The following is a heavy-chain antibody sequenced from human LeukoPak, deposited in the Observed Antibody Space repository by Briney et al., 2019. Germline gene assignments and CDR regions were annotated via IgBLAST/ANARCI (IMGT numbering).Heavy chain of an antibody. CDR1: GFTFSSYA. V-gene: IGHV3-23*01. J-gene: IGHJ4*02. CDR3: AKRPSDYGDYVSYFDY. CDR2: INESGGST. Sequence: PGGSLRLSCAASGFTFSSYAMTWVRQAPGKGLEWISGINESGGSTYYADSVKGRFTISRDNSKNTLYLQMNSLRAEDTAVYYCAKRPSDYGDYVSYFDYWGQGTLVTVSS. D-gene: IGHD4-17*01.